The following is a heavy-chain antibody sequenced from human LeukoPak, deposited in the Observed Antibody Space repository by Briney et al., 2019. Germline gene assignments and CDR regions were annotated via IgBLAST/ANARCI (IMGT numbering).Heavy chain of an antibody. CDR3: ARENYGDPTGGRFHH. Sequence: PGGPLRLSCAASGFTFSSYWMSWVRQAPGKGLEWVANIKQDGSEKYYVDSVKGRFTISRDNAKNSLYLQMSSLRAEDTAVYYCARENYGDPTGGRFHHWGQGTLVTVSS. CDR2: IKQDGSEK. CDR1: GFTFSSYW. V-gene: IGHV3-7*01. J-gene: IGHJ1*01. D-gene: IGHD4-17*01.